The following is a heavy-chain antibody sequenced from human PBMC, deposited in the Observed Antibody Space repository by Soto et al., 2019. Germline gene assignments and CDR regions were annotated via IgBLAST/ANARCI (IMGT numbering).Heavy chain of an antibody. CDR3: ARSIAAGSPHGCIDG. D-gene: IGHD6-6*01. Sequence: PSETLSLTCTVSGGSISSYYWSWLRQPPGKGLEWIGYIYYSGSTNYNPSLKSRVTISVDTSKNQFSLKLSYVTAADTAVYYCARSIAAGSPHGCIDGWGQVTTVAVSS. V-gene: IGHV4-59*01. CDR1: GGSISSYY. J-gene: IGHJ6*02. CDR2: IYYSGST.